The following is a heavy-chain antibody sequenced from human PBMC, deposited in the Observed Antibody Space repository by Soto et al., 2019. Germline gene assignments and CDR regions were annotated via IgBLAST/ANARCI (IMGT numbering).Heavy chain of an antibody. J-gene: IGHJ5*01. Sequence: SVKVSCKASGGTFSSYAISWVRQAPGQGLEWMGGIIPIFGTANYAQKFQGRVTITADESTSTAYMELSSLRSEDTAVYYCARRIAAVRGLNWFDSWGQGTLVTVSS. CDR3: ARRIAAVRGLNWFDS. D-gene: IGHD6-13*01. CDR2: IIPIFGTA. CDR1: GGTFSSYA. V-gene: IGHV1-69*13.